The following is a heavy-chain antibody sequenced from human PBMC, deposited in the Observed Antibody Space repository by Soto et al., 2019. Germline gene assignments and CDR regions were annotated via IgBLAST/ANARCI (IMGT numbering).Heavy chain of an antibody. CDR1: GYTFTSYD. CDR2: MNPNSGNT. D-gene: IGHD3-16*01. Sequence: QVQLVQSGAEVKKPGASVKVSCKASGYTFTSYDINWVRQATGQGLEWMGWMNPNSGNTGYAQKFQGRVTMTRNTSKSKGQKELRSLRSGGTAVYYWAREGGRGMDVWGQGTTVTGSS. CDR3: AREGGRGMDV. V-gene: IGHV1-8*01. J-gene: IGHJ6*02.